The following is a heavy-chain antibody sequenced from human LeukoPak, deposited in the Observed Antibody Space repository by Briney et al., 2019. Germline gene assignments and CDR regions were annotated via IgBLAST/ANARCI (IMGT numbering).Heavy chain of an antibody. Sequence: PGGSLRLSCAASGFTFSNYWMSWVRQAPGKGLEWVANIKQDGSEKYYVDSVKGRFTISRDHAEKSLYLQMNSLRAEDTAVYYCARTTVAKFDLWGRGTLVSVSS. CDR1: GFTFSNYW. J-gene: IGHJ2*01. CDR2: IKQDGSEK. CDR3: ARTTVAKFDL. D-gene: IGHD4-23*01. V-gene: IGHV3-7*01.